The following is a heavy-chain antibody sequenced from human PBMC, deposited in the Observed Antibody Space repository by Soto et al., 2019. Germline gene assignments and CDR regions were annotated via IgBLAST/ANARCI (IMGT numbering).Heavy chain of an antibody. V-gene: IGHV1-3*01. Sequence: ASVKVSCKASGYTFTSYAMHWVRQAPGQRLEWMGWINAGNGNTKYSQKFQGRVTITRDTSASTAYMELSSLRSEDTAVYYCARGKVLRYFDWLSNDAFDIWGQGTMVTVSS. CDR1: GYTFTSYA. CDR2: INAGNGNT. D-gene: IGHD3-9*01. J-gene: IGHJ3*02. CDR3: ARGKVLRYFDWLSNDAFDI.